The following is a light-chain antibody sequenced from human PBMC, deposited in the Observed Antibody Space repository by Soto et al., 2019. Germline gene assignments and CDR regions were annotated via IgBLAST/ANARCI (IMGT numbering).Light chain of an antibody. CDR3: QQDGSSPWT. Sequence: EIVLTQSPGTLSLSPGDRATLSCRASQSVSSTYLAWYQQKPGQAPRLLIYGASSRATGIPDRFSGSGSGTDFTLTISRLEPADFAVYYCQQDGSSPWTFGQGTKVEIK. J-gene: IGKJ1*01. CDR2: GAS. V-gene: IGKV3-20*01. CDR1: QSVSSTY.